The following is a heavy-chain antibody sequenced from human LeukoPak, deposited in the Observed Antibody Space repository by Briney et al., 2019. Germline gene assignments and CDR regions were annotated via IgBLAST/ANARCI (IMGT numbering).Heavy chain of an antibody. CDR3: ARELSSSSSRWFDP. D-gene: IGHD6-13*01. CDR2: ISYDGSNK. Sequence: GGSLRLSCAASGFTFSSYAMHWVRQAPGKGLEWVAVISYDGSNKYYADSVKGRFTISRDNSKNTLYLQMNSLRAEDTAVYYCARELSSSSSRWFDPWGQGTLVTVSS. J-gene: IGHJ5*02. V-gene: IGHV3-30-3*01. CDR1: GFTFSSYA.